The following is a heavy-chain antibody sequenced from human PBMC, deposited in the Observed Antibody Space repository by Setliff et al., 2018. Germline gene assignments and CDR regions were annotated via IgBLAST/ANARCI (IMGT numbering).Heavy chain of an antibody. CDR3: ARSPANGGHDAFEV. Sequence: GGSLRLCCAASTFTLGTYSMHWVRQAPGKGLAWVSSISPYSDYIYYADSVKGRFTISRDNAKNSLYLQMNSLGAEDTAVYFCARSPANGGHDAFEVWGQGTMVTVSS. J-gene: IGHJ3*01. V-gene: IGHV3-21*06. D-gene: IGHD6-25*01. CDR1: TFTLGTYS. CDR2: ISPYSDYI.